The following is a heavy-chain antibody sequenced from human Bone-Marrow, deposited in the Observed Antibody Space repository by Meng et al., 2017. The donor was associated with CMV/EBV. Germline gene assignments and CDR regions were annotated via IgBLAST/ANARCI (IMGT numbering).Heavy chain of an antibody. CDR2: IEFDVNT. V-gene: IGHV4-39*01. J-gene: IGHJ5*02. CDR1: GASSSSF. CDR3: TRRRKQGGFDP. Sequence: SETLSLTCAVSGASSSSFWTWFRQPPGKGLEWIGTIEFDVNTFYNPSLKSRVTMSVDTSKTQFSLRLRSVTAADTAVYYCTRRRKQGGFDPWGQGTLVTVSS.